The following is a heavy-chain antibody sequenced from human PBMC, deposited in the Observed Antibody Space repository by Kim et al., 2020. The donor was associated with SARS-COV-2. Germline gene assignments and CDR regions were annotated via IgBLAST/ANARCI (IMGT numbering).Heavy chain of an antibody. Sequence: DSVKGRFTSSRDNSKNTLYLQMNSLRPEDTAVYYCASIGDFYGSGSHLHYWGQGTLVTVSS. D-gene: IGHD3-10*01. V-gene: IGHV3-30*01. CDR3: ASIGDFYGSGSHLHY. J-gene: IGHJ4*02.